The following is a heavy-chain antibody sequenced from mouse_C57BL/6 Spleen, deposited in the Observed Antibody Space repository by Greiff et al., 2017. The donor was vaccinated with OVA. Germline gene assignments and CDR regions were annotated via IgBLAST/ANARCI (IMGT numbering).Heavy chain of an antibody. CDR2: IYPRSGNT. Sequence: QVQLQQSGAELARPGASVKLSCKASSYTFTSYGISWVKQRTGQGLEWIGEIYPRSGNTYYNEKFKGKATLTADKSSSTAYMELRSLTSEDSAVYFCASSPPYYYGSSDWFAYWGQGTLVTVSA. J-gene: IGHJ3*01. CDR1: SYTFTSYG. V-gene: IGHV1-81*01. CDR3: ASSPPYYYGSSDWFAY. D-gene: IGHD1-1*01.